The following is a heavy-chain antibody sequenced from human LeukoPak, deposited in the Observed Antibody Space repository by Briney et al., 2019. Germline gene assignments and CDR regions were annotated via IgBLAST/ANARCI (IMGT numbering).Heavy chain of an antibody. Sequence: GGSLRLSCAASGFTVSSNYMSWVRQAPGKGLEWVSVIYSGGSTYYADSVKGRFTISRDNSKNTLYLQMNSLRAEDTAVYYCTRTKMATISAFDIWGQGTMVTVSS. CDR1: GFTVSSNY. D-gene: IGHD5-24*01. V-gene: IGHV3-66*01. J-gene: IGHJ3*02. CDR2: IYSGGST. CDR3: TRTKMATISAFDI.